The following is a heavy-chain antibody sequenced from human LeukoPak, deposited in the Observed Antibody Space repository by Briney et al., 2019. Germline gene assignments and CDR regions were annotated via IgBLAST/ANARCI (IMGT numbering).Heavy chain of an antibody. V-gene: IGHV3-7*04. CDR2: IKEDGSEK. J-gene: IGHJ4*02. CDR3: ARGISDNDY. D-gene: IGHD1-1*01. Sequence: GGSLRLSCAASGFTFSSYGMHWVRQAPGKGLEWVANIKEDGSEKQYVDSVKGRFIISRDNAKNSLYLQLNSLRVEDTAVHYCARGISDNDYWGQGTLVTVSS. CDR1: GFTFSSYG.